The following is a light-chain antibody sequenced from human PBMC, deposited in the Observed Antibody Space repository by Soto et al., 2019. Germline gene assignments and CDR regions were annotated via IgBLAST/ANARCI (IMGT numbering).Light chain of an antibody. V-gene: IGKV1-5*03. Sequence: DIQMTQSPATLAASVGDRVSLTCRASQSIDTWLDWYQQKPGKAPNLLIYKASRLESGVPSRFSGSGSGTEFTLTISSLQPEDFGSYYCQEYKNDYGTFGQGTKVEIK. J-gene: IGKJ1*01. CDR2: KAS. CDR3: QEYKNDYGT. CDR1: QSIDTW.